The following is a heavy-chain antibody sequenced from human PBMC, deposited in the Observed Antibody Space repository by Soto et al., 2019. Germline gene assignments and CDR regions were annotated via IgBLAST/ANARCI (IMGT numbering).Heavy chain of an antibody. V-gene: IGHV4-31*03. CDR2: IYYSGST. Sequence: QVQLQASGPGLVKPSQTLFLTCTVSGGSISSGGYYWSWIRQHPGKGLEWIGYIYYSGSTYYNPSLKGRVTISVDTSKNQFSLTLSPVTAADTAVYLCARENLYDSSGYYYGVAFDIWGQGTMVTVSS. CDR3: ARENLYDSSGYYYGVAFDI. CDR1: GGSISSGGYY. D-gene: IGHD3-22*01. J-gene: IGHJ3*02.